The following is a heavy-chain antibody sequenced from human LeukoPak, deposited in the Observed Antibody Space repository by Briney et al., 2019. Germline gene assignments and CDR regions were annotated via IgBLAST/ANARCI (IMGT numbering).Heavy chain of an antibody. CDR3: ARGGVDYYGSGTYYLMYYFDY. CDR2: ISGSGGAT. J-gene: IGHJ4*02. D-gene: IGHD3-10*01. V-gene: IGHV3-23*01. CDR1: GFTFTTYW. Sequence: GGSLRLSCAASGFTFTTYWMSWVRQAPGKGLEWVSGISGSGGATYYADSVKGRFTISRDDPHNTLYLQMNSLRAEDTAVYFCARGGVDYYGSGTYYLMYYFDYWGQGALVTVSS.